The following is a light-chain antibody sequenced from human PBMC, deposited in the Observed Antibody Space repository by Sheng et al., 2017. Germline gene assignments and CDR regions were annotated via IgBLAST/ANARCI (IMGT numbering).Light chain of an antibody. CDR3: QQYNDWPPLT. CDR2: VAS. CDR1: QGIGAY. J-gene: IGKJ4*01. V-gene: IGKV1-9*01. Sequence: DIQLTQSPSFLSASVGDRVTITCRASQGIGAYLAWYQQKPGKAPNLLISVASTLQSGVPSRFSGSGSGTEFTLTISSLQPEDFAVYYCQQYNDWPPLTFGGGTKVEIK.